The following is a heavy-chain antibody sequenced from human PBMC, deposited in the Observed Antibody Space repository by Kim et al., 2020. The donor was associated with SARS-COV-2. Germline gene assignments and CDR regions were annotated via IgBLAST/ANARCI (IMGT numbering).Heavy chain of an antibody. CDR3: ARAQLLAGNYFDF. Sequence: GGSLRLSCAASGFSFSTYGMHWVRQAPGKGLEWVAVIWDDGSIEYYADSVKGRFTISRDNSKNILYLQMNSLRPEDTAVYYCARAQLLAGNYFDFWCQGT. CDR1: GFSFSTYG. J-gene: IGHJ4*02. CDR2: IWDDGSIE. D-gene: IGHD3-10*01. V-gene: IGHV3-33*01.